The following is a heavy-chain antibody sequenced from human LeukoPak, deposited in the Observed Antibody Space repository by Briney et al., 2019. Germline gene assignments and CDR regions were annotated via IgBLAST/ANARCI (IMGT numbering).Heavy chain of an antibody. Sequence: SETLSLTCTVSGGSISSSSYYWGWIRQPPGKGLEWIGSIYYSGSTYYNPSLKSRVTISVDTSKNQFSLKLSSVTAADTAVYYCARRIALAHPHALVGYFDYWGQGTLVTVSS. D-gene: IGHD6-19*01. J-gene: IGHJ4*02. CDR1: GGSISSSSYY. CDR2: IYYSGST. V-gene: IGHV4-39*01. CDR3: ARRIALAHPHALVGYFDY.